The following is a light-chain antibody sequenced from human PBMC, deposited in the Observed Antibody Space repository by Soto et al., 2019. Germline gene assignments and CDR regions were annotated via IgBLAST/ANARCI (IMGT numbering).Light chain of an antibody. CDR3: NSYTSSATWV. J-gene: IGLJ3*02. CDR1: SSDVGAYNY. V-gene: IGLV2-14*01. CDR2: QVT. Sequence: QSVLTQPASVSGSPGQSITISCTGTSSDVGAYNYVSWYQQYPGKAPKLIISQVTNRPSGVSNRFSGSKSGNTASLTISGLQAEDEAEYYCNSYTSSATWVFGGGTKLTVL.